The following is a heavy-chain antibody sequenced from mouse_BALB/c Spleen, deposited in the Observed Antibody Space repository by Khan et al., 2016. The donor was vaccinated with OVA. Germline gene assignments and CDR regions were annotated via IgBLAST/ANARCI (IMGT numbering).Heavy chain of an antibody. CDR2: IYYSGTD. CDR3: ARDYGSLYWYFDV. V-gene: IGHV3-5*02. J-gene: IGHJ1*01. Sequence: QLEESGPGLVKPSQTVSLTCTVTGISITSGNYRWSWIRQFPGNKLEWIGNIYYSGTDTYNPSLTSRTTITRDTSKNQFFLEMNSLTAEDTATYYCARDYGSLYWYFDVWGAGTTVTVSS. D-gene: IGHD1-1*01. CDR1: GISITSGNYR.